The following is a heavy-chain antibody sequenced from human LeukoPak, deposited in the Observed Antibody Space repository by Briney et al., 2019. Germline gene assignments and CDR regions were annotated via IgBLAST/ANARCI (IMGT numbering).Heavy chain of an antibody. CDR3: AREAADHLDY. V-gene: IGHV1-18*01. CDR2: ISPYNGDT. Sequence: ASVKVSCKPSGYTFTNYNLALVRQAPGAGLEWMGWISPYNGDTNYAPKFQGRVTLTTDTSTSTGYMELRNLRSDDTAVYYCAREAADHLDYWGQGTLVTVSS. CDR1: GYTFTNYN. J-gene: IGHJ4*02.